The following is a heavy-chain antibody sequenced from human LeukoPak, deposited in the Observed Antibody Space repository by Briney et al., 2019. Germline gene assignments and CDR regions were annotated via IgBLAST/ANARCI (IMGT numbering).Heavy chain of an antibody. J-gene: IGHJ4*02. V-gene: IGHV4-34*01. CDR1: GGSFSGYY. CDR2: INHSGGT. Sequence: PSETLSPTCAVYGGSFSGYYWSWIRQPPGKGLEWIGEINHSGGTNYNPSLKSRVTISVDTSKNQFSLKLSSVTAADTAVYYCARGALNYYDSSGSFDYWGQGTLVTVSS. D-gene: IGHD3-22*01. CDR3: ARGALNYYDSSGSFDY.